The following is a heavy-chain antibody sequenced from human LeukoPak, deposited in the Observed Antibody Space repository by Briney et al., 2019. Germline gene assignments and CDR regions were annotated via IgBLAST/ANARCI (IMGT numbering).Heavy chain of an antibody. CDR1: GYTFTSYD. D-gene: IGHD5-18*01. V-gene: IGHV7-4-1*02. CDR2: INTKTGTP. J-gene: IGHJ3*02. CDR3: ARRSPTADAFDI. Sequence: GASVKVSCKASGYTFTSYDINWVRQVPGQGLEWMGWINTKTGTPTYAQGFTGRFVFSLDMSVSTAFLQISSLKPTDTAVYFCARRSPTADAFDIWGQGTLVIASS.